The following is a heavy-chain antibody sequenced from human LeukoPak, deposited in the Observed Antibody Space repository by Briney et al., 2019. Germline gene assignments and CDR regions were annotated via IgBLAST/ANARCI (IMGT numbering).Heavy chain of an antibody. D-gene: IGHD3-16*01. CDR3: ARHSDVVGAI. J-gene: IGHJ4*02. CDR2: IYPRDSDT. V-gene: IGHV5-51*01. Sequence: GESLKISCGASGYPFTHQWIGWVRQMPGTGLEWLGIIYPRDSDTIYSPSFQGHVTISADTSINTAYLEWRSLEASDTAMYYCARHSDVVGAIWGQGTQVTVSS. CDR1: GYPFTHQW.